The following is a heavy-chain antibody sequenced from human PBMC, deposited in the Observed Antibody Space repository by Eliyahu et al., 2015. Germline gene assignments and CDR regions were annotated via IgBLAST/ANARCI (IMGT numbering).Heavy chain of an antibody. CDR1: GLSXSIYG. CDR2: IAKDGNNK. D-gene: IGHD3-22*01. J-gene: IGHJ6*02. Sequence: QVLLVESGGXVVQPGRSLRXXCEXSGLSXSIYGIHWVRQAPGKGLEWVAVIAKDGNNKYYAESVKGRFTISRDNSKNTLYLQMNSLRAEDTAVYYCARGISGSAYYYYGLDVWGQGTTVTVSS. V-gene: IGHV3-30*03. CDR3: ARGISGSAYYYYGLDV.